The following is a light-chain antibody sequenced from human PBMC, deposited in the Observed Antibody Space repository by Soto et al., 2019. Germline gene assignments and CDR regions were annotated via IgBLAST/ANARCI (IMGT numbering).Light chain of an antibody. CDR1: QSISSW. CDR3: QQYNSYYT. V-gene: IGKV1-5*01. Sequence: DIQMTQSPSTLSASVGDRVTITCRASQSISSWLAWYQQKPGKAPKLLIYDVSSLESGVPSRFSGSGSGTEFTLTISSLQPDDFATYYGQQYNSYYTFGQGTKVEIK. CDR2: DVS. J-gene: IGKJ1*01.